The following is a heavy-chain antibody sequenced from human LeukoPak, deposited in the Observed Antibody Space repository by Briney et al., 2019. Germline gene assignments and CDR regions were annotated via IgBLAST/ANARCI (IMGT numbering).Heavy chain of an antibody. CDR2: ISGSVINT. CDR3: ARNSGSYVSYYFDF. J-gene: IGHJ4*02. V-gene: IGHV3-23*01. Sequence: PGGSLRLSCAASGFTFINYAMTWVRQAPGKGLEWVSTISGSVINTYYTDSVKGRFTISRDNSKDTLYLQMNSLRAEDTAVYYCARNSGSYVSYYFDFWGQGTLVTVSS. CDR1: GFTFINYA. D-gene: IGHD1-26*01.